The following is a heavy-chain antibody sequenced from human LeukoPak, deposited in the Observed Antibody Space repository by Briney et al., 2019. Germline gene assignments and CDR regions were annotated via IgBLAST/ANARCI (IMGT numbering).Heavy chain of an antibody. CDR2: IYYSGST. CDR1: GGSISSSSYY. J-gene: IGHJ6*02. D-gene: IGHD3-10*01. CDR3: ARSADGSGSYYYYGMDV. V-gene: IGHV4-39*07. Sequence: SETLSLTCTVSGGSISSSSYYWGWIRQPPGKGLEWIGSIYYSGSTNYNPSLKSRVTISVDTSKNQFSLKLSSVTAADTAVYYCARSADGSGSYYYYGMDVWGQGTTVTVSS.